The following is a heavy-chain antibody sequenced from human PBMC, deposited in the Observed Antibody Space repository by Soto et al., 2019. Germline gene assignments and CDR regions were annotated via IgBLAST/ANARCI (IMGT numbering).Heavy chain of an antibody. CDR2: IYICGST. Sequence: QGKGLEWIWNIYICGSTCYTPSLKSRVTISVDTSKNQFSLKLSSVTAADTAVYFFVLQAENSIRGTVPVSAFRLNRSPDL. V-gene: IGHV4-31*02. D-gene: IGHD2-21*01. J-gene: IGHJ2*01. CDR3: VLQAENSIRGTVPVSAFRLNRSPDL.